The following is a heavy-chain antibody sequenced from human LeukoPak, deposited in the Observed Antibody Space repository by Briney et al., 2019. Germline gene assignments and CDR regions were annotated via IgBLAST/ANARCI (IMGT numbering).Heavy chain of an antibody. CDR2: MYSDGSIT. CDR3: ARESRTTIFGEVLNWFDP. V-gene: IGHV3-74*01. D-gene: IGHD3-3*01. Sequence: QPGVSLRLSCTATGFTFISQWRRGVREAPGRGLVGVSGMYSDGSITSYADYVKGRFTISRDNVKNTLYLQMNSLRGEDTAVYYCARESRTTIFGEVLNWFDPWGQGTKVTVSS. J-gene: IGHJ5*02. CDR1: GFTFISQW.